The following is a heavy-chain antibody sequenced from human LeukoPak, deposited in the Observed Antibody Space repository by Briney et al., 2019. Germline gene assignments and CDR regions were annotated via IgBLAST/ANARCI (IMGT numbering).Heavy chain of an antibody. J-gene: IGHJ5*02. V-gene: IGHV4-59*08. Sequence: SETLSLTCTVSGASIDSNYWSWIRQPPGRGLEWIGYTYKSGSTNYNPSLKSRVTISVDTSKNQFSLRLTSVTAADTAVYYCARHHSTTHPGRYWFDPWGQGTLVTVSS. CDR3: ARHHSTTHPGRYWFDP. CDR2: TYKSGST. D-gene: IGHD2/OR15-2a*01. CDR1: GASIDSNY.